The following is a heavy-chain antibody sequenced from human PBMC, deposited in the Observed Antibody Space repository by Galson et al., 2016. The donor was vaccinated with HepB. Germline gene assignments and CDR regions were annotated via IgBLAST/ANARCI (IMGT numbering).Heavy chain of an antibody. CDR2: ISSSGGNT. J-gene: IGHJ3*02. Sequence: SLRLSCAASGFTFSNYAPSWVRQAPGTGLDWVAGISSSGGNTYYAESVQGRFTIPRDNSKNTEYLQMNSLRAEDTAVYSFAKDRVGRYNEAFDIWGQGTLVSVSS. CDR3: AKDRVGRYNEAFDI. V-gene: IGHV3-23*01. D-gene: IGHD1-1*01. CDR1: GFTFSNYA.